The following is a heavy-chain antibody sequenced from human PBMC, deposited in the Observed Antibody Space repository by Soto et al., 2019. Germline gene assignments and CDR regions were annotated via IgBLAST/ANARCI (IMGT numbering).Heavy chain of an antibody. CDR2: IIADGGRA. V-gene: IGHV3-23*01. Sequence: GGSLSLSCAASGFTFNIYAMGWVRQAPGKGLEWVSAIIADGGRAYYAESVKGLFTMSRDNSKNTLSLQMNTLRAEDTAVYYCAKDKMEQWLVGGYFDNWGPGTQVTVSS. J-gene: IGHJ4*02. D-gene: IGHD6-19*01. CDR3: AKDKMEQWLVGGYFDN. CDR1: GFTFNIYA.